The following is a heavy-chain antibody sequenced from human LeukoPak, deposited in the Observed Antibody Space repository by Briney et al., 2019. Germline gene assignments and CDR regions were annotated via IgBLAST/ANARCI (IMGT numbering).Heavy chain of an antibody. CDR1: GFTFSTYV. CDR3: VRGTGY. J-gene: IGHJ4*02. V-gene: IGHV3-64D*06. CDR2: ISSNGDNT. Sequence: PGGSLRLSCSVSGFTFSTYVMHWVRQAPGKGLEYVSAISSNGDNTYYADSVKGRFTISRDNFKNTLYLQMSSLSPDDTAVYFCVRGTGYWGQGTLVTVSS.